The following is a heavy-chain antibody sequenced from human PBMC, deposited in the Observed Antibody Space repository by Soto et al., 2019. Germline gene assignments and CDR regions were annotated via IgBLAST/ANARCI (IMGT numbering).Heavy chain of an antibody. CDR2: TSPLIGTT. CDR3: ARGESSDTGDN. D-gene: IGHD5-18*01. Sequence: QVQLVQSGAEMKKPGYSVKVSCKVSGDTITNYAISWVRQAPGQGLEWMGGTSPLIGTTDYAQMCQGRVTITTDETTSKSYMELSRRTSGDTAVYYCARGESSDTGDNWVQGTLVTVSS. CDR1: GDTITNYA. J-gene: IGHJ4*02. V-gene: IGHV1-69*01.